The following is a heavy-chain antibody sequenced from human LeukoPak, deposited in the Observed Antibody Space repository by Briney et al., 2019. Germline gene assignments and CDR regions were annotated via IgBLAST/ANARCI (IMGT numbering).Heavy chain of an antibody. CDR3: ARDIRSSWYISGRGFDY. J-gene: IGHJ4*02. V-gene: IGHV3-9*01. Sequence: GGSLRLSCAASGFRFDDYAMHWVRQAPGKGLEWVSGIYWHSNNIAYADSVRGRFTISRDNAKNSLYLQMNSLRPEDTALYYCARDIRSSWYISGRGFDYWGQGTLVTVSS. CDR1: GFRFDDYA. D-gene: IGHD6-19*01. CDR2: IYWHSNNI.